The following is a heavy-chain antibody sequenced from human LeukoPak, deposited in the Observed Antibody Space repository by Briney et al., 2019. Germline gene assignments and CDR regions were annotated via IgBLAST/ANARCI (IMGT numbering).Heavy chain of an antibody. J-gene: IGHJ4*02. V-gene: IGHV3-30-3*01. D-gene: IGHD6-19*01. CDR3: VRGDSHKSDWYNN. Sequence: GGPLRLSCAASGFRFSSYAMHWVRQAPGKGLEWVAVMLYDGSTKYYADSVKGRFTISRDDSKNTLYLQMNSLRAEDTAVYYCVRGDSHKSDWYNNWGQGTLVTVSS. CDR1: GFRFSSYA. CDR2: MLYDGSTK.